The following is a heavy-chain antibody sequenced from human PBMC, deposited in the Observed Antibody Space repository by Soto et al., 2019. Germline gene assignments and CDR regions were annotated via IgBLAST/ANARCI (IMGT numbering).Heavy chain of an antibody. CDR1: GFSFSTTGVG. D-gene: IGHD6-19*01. CDR3: AHRQAQGIGLAGTFDS. Sequence: QITLKESGPTLVKPTQTLTLTCTFSGFSFSTTGVGVGWIRQPPGKALEWLALIYWDDDKRYSPSLKSRLTITTDTSKNQGVLTMTNMDPVDTATYYCAHRQAQGIGLAGTFDSWGQGTLVTVSS. J-gene: IGHJ4*02. V-gene: IGHV2-5*02. CDR2: IYWDDDK.